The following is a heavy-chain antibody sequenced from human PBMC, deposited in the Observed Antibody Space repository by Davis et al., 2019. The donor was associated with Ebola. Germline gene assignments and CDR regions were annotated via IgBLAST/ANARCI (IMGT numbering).Heavy chain of an antibody. D-gene: IGHD3-3*01. CDR2: IKGDGSEA. CDR3: ARGHRAYGVVTWFEH. V-gene: IGHV3-7*04. J-gene: IGHJ5*02. CDR1: GFTFPAYW. Sequence: GGSLRLSCGVSGFTFPAYWMSWVRQAPGKGLEWVGNIKGDGSEAYYVDSVKGRFTISRDNANNSLYLQLRSLRVDDTAVYYCARGHRAYGVVTWFEHWGQGAPVTVSS.